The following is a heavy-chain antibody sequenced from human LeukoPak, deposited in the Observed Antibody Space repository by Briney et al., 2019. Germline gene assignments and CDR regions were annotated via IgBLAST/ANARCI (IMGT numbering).Heavy chain of an antibody. CDR2: INPSGGST. Sequence: ASVKVSCKASGYTFTSYYMHWVRQAPGQGLEWMGIINPSGGSTSYAQKFQGRVTMTRDTSTSTVYMELSSLRSEDTAVYYCARKIVGVVAATAYYYYGMDVWGQGTTVTVSS. V-gene: IGHV1-46*01. J-gene: IGHJ6*02. CDR1: GYTFTSYY. CDR3: ARKIVGVVAATAYYYYGMDV. D-gene: IGHD2-15*01.